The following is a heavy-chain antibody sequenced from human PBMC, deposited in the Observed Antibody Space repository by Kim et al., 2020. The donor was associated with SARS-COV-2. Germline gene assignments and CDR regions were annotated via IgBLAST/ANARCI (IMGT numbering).Heavy chain of an antibody. CDR1: GGTFSSYA. J-gene: IGHJ5*02. CDR2: IIPIFGTA. Sequence: SVKVSCKASGGTFSSYAISWVRQAPGQGLEWMGGIIPIFGTANYAQKFQGRVTITADESTSTAYMELSSLRSEDTAVYYCARGAKSHRSFLVVDYDWFDPWGQGTLVTVSS. CDR3: ARGAKSHRSFLVVDYDWFDP. V-gene: IGHV1-69*13. D-gene: IGHD2-8*02.